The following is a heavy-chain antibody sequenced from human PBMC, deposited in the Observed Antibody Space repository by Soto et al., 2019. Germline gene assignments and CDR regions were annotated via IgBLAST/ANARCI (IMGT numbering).Heavy chain of an antibody. CDR2: IYYSGST. CDR1: GGSISSGDYY. CDR3: ASLPYGAYFDY. D-gene: IGHD4-17*01. J-gene: IGHJ4*02. Sequence: SETLSLTCTVSGGSISSGDYYWSWIRQPPGKGLEWIGYIYYSGSTYYNPSLKSRVTISVDTSKNQFSLKLSSVTAADAAVYYCASLPYGAYFDYWGQGTLVTVSS. V-gene: IGHV4-30-4*01.